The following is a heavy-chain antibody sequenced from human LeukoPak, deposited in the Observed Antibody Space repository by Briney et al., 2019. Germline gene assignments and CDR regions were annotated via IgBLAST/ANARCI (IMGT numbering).Heavy chain of an antibody. V-gene: IGHV1-24*01. CDR1: GYTLTELS. Sequence: ASVKVSCKVSGYTLTELSMHWVRQAPGKGLEWMGGFDPEDGETICAQKFQGRVTMTEDTSTDTAYMELSSLRSEDTAVYYCATEAYCGGDCPQYFQHWGQGTLVTVSS. CDR2: FDPEDGET. D-gene: IGHD2-21*02. CDR3: ATEAYCGGDCPQYFQH. J-gene: IGHJ1*01.